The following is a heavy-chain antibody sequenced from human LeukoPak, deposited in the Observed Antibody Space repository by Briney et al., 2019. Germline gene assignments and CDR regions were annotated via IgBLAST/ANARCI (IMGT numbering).Heavy chain of an antibody. CDR1: GGSISSSSYY. V-gene: IGHV4-39*01. Sequence: SETLSLTCTVSGGSISSSSYYWGWIRQPPGKGLEWIGSIYYSGSPHYNPSLKSRVTISVDTSKNQFSLKLSSVTAADTAVYYCARHPGRGYSYGFGYYYYYMDVWGKGTTVTVSS. D-gene: IGHD5-18*01. J-gene: IGHJ6*03. CDR3: ARHPGRGYSYGFGYYYYYMDV. CDR2: IYYSGSP.